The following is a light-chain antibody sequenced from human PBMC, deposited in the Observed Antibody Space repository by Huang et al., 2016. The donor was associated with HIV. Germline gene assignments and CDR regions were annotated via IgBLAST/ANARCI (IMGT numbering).Light chain of an antibody. V-gene: IGKV2-30*02. CDR3: MQGTHWPPVT. CDR1: HSLEHNDGNNY. J-gene: IGKJ5*01. CDR2: KGS. Sequence: EVVMTQSPASLPVTLGQPASMSCRSSHSLEHNDGNNYLNWFHQRPGQLPRRQLDKGSRRDSGVPDRFFGGGAGTEFSLTISRVEAEDIGCYYCMQGTHWPPVTFGQGTRLEIK.